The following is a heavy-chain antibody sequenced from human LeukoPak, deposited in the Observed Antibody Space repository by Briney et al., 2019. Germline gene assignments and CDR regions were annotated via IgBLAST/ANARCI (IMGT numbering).Heavy chain of an antibody. CDR2: ISYDGSNK. V-gene: IGHV3-30*18. D-gene: IGHD2-21*02. CDR3: AKWRTAMDY. J-gene: IGHJ4*02. Sequence: GRFLRLSCAASGFTFSSYGMHWVRQAPGKGLEWVAVISYDGSNKYYADSVKGRFTISRDNSKNTLYLQMNSLRAEDTAVYYCAKWRTAMDYWGQGTLVTVSS. CDR1: GFTFSSYG.